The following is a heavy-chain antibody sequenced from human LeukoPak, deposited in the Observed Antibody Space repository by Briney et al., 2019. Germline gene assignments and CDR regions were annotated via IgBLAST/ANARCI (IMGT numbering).Heavy chain of an antibody. D-gene: IGHD2-15*01. V-gene: IGHV3-48*01. CDR2: ISSSSSTI. Sequence: ETGGSLRLSCAASGFTFSTYSMNWVRQAPGMGLEWVSYISSSSSTIYYADSVKGRFTISRDNAKNSLYLQTNSLRAEDTAVYYCARGYGTWDYWGQGTLVTVSS. CDR3: ARGYGTWDY. J-gene: IGHJ4*02. CDR1: GFTFSTYS.